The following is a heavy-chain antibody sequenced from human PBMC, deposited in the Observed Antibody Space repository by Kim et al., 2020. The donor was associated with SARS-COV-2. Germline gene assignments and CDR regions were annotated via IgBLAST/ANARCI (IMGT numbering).Heavy chain of an antibody. J-gene: IGHJ6*03. CDR2: ISGSGGST. Sequence: GGSLRLSCAASGFTFSSYAMSWVRQAPGKGLEWVSAISGSGGSTYYADSVKGRFTISRDNSKNTLYLQMNSLRAEDTAVYYCAKVSDFWSGQYYYMDVWGKGTTVTVSS. V-gene: IGHV3-23*01. CDR3: AKVSDFWSGQYYYMDV. D-gene: IGHD3-3*01. CDR1: GFTFSSYA.